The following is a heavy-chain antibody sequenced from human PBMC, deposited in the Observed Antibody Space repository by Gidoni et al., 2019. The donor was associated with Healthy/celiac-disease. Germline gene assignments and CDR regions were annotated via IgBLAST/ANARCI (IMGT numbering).Heavy chain of an antibody. V-gene: IGHV3-30*18. J-gene: IGHJ4*02. CDR1: GFTFGSSG. CDR2: ISYDGSNK. Sequence: QVQLVESGGGVVQPGWSLSLSCAASGFTFGSSGMHWVRQAPGKGLEWVAVISYDGSNKYYADSVKGRFTISRDNSKNTLYLQMNSLRAEDTAVYYCAKDGGIVGATRFYFDYWGQGTLVTVSS. D-gene: IGHD1-26*01. CDR3: AKDGGIVGATRFYFDY.